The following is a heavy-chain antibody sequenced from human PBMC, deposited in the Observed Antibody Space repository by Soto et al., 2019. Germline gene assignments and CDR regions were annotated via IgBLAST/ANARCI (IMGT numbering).Heavy chain of an antibody. V-gene: IGHV1-46*01. CDR3: ARALAPFYYYYGMDV. J-gene: IGHJ6*02. Sequence: ASVKVSCRASGYTFTTYYMHWVRQAPGQGLEWMGTIIPSGGSTSYAQKFQGRVTMTRDTSTSTAYMELSSLTSEDTAVYYCARALAPFYYYYGMDVWGQGTTVTVSS. D-gene: IGHD3-3*02. CDR2: IIPSGGST. CDR1: GYTFTTYY.